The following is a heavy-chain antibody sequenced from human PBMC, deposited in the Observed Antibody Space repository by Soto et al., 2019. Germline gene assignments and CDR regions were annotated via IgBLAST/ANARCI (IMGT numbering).Heavy chain of an antibody. D-gene: IGHD3-10*01. CDR3: ARFPFGDNFDYYGMVV. Sequence: QVQLRESGPGLVQPSGTLSLTCAVSGGSISSNHWWNWVRQSPGKGLEWIGEISHSGSTNDNLSLKRRITMSVDKSKNQFSLRLNSVTAADTATYLCARFPFGDNFDYYGMVVWGQGTTVTVSS. J-gene: IGHJ6*02. V-gene: IGHV4-4*02. CDR2: ISHSGST. CDR1: GGSISSNHW.